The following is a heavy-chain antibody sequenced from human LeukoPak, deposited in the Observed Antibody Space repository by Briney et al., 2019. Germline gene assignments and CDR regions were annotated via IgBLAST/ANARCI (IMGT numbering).Heavy chain of an antibody. J-gene: IGHJ6*02. V-gene: IGHV7-4-1*02. CDR3: ATPILEYSSGWYDLYGMDV. CDR1: GYTFTSYA. D-gene: IGHD6-19*01. Sequence: ASVKVSCKASGYTFTSYAMKWVRQAPGQGLEWMGWINTNTGNPTYAQGFTGRFVFSLDTSVSTAYLQISSLKAEDTAVYYCATPILEYSSGWYDLYGMDVWGQGTTVTVSS. CDR2: INTNTGNP.